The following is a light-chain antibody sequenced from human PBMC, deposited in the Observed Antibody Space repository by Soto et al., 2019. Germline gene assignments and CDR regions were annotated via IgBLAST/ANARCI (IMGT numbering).Light chain of an antibody. CDR2: GAS. V-gene: IGKV1-39*01. J-gene: IGKJ1*01. CDR1: QSINTY. Sequence: DIQMTQSPSSLSASVGDRVTITCRTSQSINTYLNWYQQKPGKAPKLLIYGASSLQSGVPLRFSGSGSWTDFTLTITTLQPEDFATYDCQESYSFLWGTCGQGTKVEIK. CDR3: QESYSFLWGT.